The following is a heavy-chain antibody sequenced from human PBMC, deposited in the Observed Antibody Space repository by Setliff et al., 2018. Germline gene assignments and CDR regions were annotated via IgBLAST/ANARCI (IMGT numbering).Heavy chain of an antibody. J-gene: IGHJ5*02. V-gene: IGHV3-30*01. CDR2: ISYDGINK. D-gene: IGHD2-2*02. CDR3: GTRDCRTTGCYNGYIEP. Sequence: GGSLRLSCAASGFTFARFAMHWVRQAPGKGLEWVAVISYDGINKYYADSVKGRFTISRGNSKNTLYLQMNSLRAEDTAVYFCGTRDCRTTGCYNGYIEPWGQGTLVTVSS. CDR1: GFTFARFA.